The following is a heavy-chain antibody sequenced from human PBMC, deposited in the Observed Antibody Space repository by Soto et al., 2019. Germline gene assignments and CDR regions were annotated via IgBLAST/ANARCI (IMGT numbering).Heavy chain of an antibody. V-gene: IGHV3-30*18. CDR1: GFTFSSYG. CDR3: AKFGYSGYGSGDY. D-gene: IGHD5-12*01. Sequence: GGSLRLSCAASGFTFSSYGMHWVRQAPGKGLEWVAVISYDGSNKYYADSVKGRFTISRDNSKNTLYLQMNSLRAEDTAVYYCAKFGYSGYGSGDYWGQGTLVTVSS. CDR2: ISYDGSNK. J-gene: IGHJ4*02.